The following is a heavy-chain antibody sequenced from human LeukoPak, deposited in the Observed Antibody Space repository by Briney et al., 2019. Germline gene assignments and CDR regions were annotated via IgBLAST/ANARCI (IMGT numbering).Heavy chain of an antibody. D-gene: IGHD5-18*01. V-gene: IGHV4-31*03. CDR1: GGSISRGGYY. J-gene: IGHJ5*01. CDR3: ARQAIQLWFDY. Sequence: SEPLSLTCTVSGGSISRGGYYWRWIRQHPGKGLEWIGYIYYSGSTYYNPSLKSRVTISVDTSKNQFSLKLSSVTAADTAVYYCARQAIQLWFDYWGQGTLVTVSS. CDR2: IYYSGST.